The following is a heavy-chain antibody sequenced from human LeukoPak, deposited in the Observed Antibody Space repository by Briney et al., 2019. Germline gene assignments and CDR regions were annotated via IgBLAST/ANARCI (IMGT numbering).Heavy chain of an antibody. Sequence: PSETLSLTCTVSGGSTSGYYWSWIRQPPGKGLEWIGYIYYSGSINYNSSLKSRVAISVDTSRNQFSLKLSSMTAADTAVYYCVRNTLGHYDAFDIWGQGTMVTVSS. D-gene: IGHD1/OR15-1a*01. V-gene: IGHV4-59*01. J-gene: IGHJ3*02. CDR1: GGSTSGYY. CDR2: IYYSGSI. CDR3: VRNTLGHYDAFDI.